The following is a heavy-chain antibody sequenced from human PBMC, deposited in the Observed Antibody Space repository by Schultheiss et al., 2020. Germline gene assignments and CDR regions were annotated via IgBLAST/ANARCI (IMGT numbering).Heavy chain of an antibody. D-gene: IGHD2-21*02. V-gene: IGHV4-59*12. CDR2: IYYSGST. J-gene: IGHJ6*02. CDR1: GGSISSYY. CDR3: ARDLRAYCGGDCYFAYYYYGMDV. Sequence: SETLSLTCAVSGGSISSYYWSWIRQPPGKGLEWIGYIYYSGSTNYNPSLKSRVTISVDTSKNQFSLKLSSVTAADTAVYYCARDLRAYCGGDCYFAYYYYGMDVWGEGTT.